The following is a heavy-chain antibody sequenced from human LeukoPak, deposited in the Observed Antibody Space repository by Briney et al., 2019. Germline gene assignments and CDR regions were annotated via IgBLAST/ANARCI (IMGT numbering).Heavy chain of an antibody. CDR2: IIPILGTA. V-gene: IGHV1-69*11. CDR1: GGTFSSYA. CDR3: ARVPPVNPNWFDP. J-gene: IGHJ5*02. Sequence: SVKVSCKASGGTFSSYAISWVRQAPGQGLEWMGRIIPILGTANYAQKFQGRVTITTDESTSTAYMELSSLRSEDTAVYYCARVPPVNPNWFDPWGQGTLVTVSS.